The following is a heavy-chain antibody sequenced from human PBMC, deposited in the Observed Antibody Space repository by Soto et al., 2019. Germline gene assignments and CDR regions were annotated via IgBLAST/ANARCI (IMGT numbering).Heavy chain of an antibody. CDR1: GGTFSSYA. CDR3: ASAEGSIAARHAYYYYYYGMDV. V-gene: IGHV1-69*13. Sequence: SVKVSCKASGGTFSSYAISWVRQAPGQGLEWMGGIIPIFGTANYAQKFQGRVTITADESTSTAYMELSSLRSEDTAVYYCASAEGSIAARHAYYYYYYGMDVWGQGTTVNVSS. D-gene: IGHD6-6*01. J-gene: IGHJ6*02. CDR2: IIPIFGTA.